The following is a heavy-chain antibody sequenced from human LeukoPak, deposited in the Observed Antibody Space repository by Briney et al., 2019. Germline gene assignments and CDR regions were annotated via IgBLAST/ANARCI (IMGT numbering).Heavy chain of an antibody. Sequence: SETLSLTCAVSGGSISSTNWWSWVRQPPGKGLEWIGEIYHSGSTNYNPSLKSRVTISVDKSKNHFSLKLSSVTAADTAVYYCATVEDTAMVILPPYWGQGTLVTVSS. CDR1: GGSISSTNW. V-gene: IGHV4-4*02. J-gene: IGHJ4*02. D-gene: IGHD5-18*01. CDR3: ATVEDTAMVILPPY. CDR2: IYHSGST.